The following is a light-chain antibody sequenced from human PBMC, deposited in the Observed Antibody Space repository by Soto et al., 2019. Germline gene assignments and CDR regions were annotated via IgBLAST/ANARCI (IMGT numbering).Light chain of an antibody. CDR2: GAS. J-gene: IGKJ5*01. CDR3: QQYNNWPSIT. CDR1: QSVRGN. V-gene: IGKV3-15*01. Sequence: EIVRTQSPATLSVSPGERATLSCRASQSVRGNLAWYQQKPGQSPRLLIYGASSRATGIPARFSGSGSGTEFTLTISSLQSEDFAVYYCQQYNNWPSITFGQGTRLEIK.